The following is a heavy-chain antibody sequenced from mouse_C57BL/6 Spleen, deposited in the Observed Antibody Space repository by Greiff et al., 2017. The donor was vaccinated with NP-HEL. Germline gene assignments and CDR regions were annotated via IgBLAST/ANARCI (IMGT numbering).Heavy chain of an antibody. Sequence: EVHLVESGGGLVKPGGSLKLSCAASGFTFSSYDMSWVRQTPEKRLEWVATISDGGSYTYYPDNVKGRFTISRDNAKNNLYLQMSHLKSEDTAMYYCARDRSIWDGFAYWGQGTLVTVSA. CDR3: ARDRSIWDGFAY. J-gene: IGHJ3*01. V-gene: IGHV5-4*01. D-gene: IGHD4-1*01. CDR1: GFTFSSYD. CDR2: ISDGGSYT.